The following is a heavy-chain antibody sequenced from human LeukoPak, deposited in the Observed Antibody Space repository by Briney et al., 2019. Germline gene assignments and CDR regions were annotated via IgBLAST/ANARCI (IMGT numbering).Heavy chain of an antibody. D-gene: IGHD3-10*01. J-gene: IGHJ4*02. CDR2: INAYNSAYNGNT. Sequence: ASVKVSCKASGYTFINYGITWVRQAPGQGLEWMGWINAYNSAYNGNTHYAQKLQGRGTMTTDTSTNTGYMELRSLRSDDTAVYYCAREYGSGSYTGIDYWGQGTLVTVSS. CDR3: AREYGSGSYTGIDY. CDR1: GYTFINYG. V-gene: IGHV1-18*01.